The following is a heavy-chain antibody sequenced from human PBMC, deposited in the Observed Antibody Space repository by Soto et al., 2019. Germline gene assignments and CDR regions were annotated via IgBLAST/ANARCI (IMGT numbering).Heavy chain of an antibody. D-gene: IGHD5-12*01. J-gene: IGHJ5*02. Sequence: PSETLSLTCAVSGGSISSSNWWSWVRQPPGKGLEWIGEIYHSGSTNYNPSLKSRVTISVDKSKNQFSLKLSSVTAADTAVYYCARGSRVDIVATIRAPGWFDPWGQGTLVTAPQ. CDR2: IYHSGST. V-gene: IGHV4-4*02. CDR3: ARGSRVDIVATIRAPGWFDP. CDR1: GGSISSSNW.